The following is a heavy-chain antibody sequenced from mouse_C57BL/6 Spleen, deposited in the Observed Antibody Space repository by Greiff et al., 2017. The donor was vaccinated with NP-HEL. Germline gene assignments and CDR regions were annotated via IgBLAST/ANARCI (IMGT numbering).Heavy chain of an antibody. CDR1: GYTFTSYW. CDR2: IDPSDSET. D-gene: IGHD1-1*01. CDR3: ARGHYYGSSYDYFDY. J-gene: IGHJ2*01. V-gene: IGHV1-52*01. Sequence: VQLQQPGAELVRPGSSVKLSCKASGYTFTSYWMHLVKQRPIQGLEWIGNIDPSDSETHYNQKFKDKATLTVDKSSSTAYMQLSSLTSEDSAVYYCARGHYYGSSYDYFDYWGQGTTLTVSS.